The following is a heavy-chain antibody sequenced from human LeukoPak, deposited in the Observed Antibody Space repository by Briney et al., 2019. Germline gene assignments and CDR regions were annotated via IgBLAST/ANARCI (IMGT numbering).Heavy chain of an antibody. CDR2: INPNSGGT. D-gene: IGHD2-2*01. CDR3: ARVRDIVVVPAALDYYYGMDV. J-gene: IGHJ6*02. CDR1: GYTFTGYY. V-gene: IGHV1-2*02. Sequence: ASVKVSCKASGYTFTGYYMHWVRQAPGQWLEWMGWINPNSGGTNYAQKFQGRVTMTRDTSISTAYMELSRLRSDDTAVYYCARVRDIVVVPAALDYYYGMDVWGQGTTVTVSS.